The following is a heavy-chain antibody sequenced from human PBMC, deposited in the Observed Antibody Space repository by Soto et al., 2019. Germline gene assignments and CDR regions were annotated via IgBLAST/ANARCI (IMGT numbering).Heavy chain of an antibody. Sequence: EVQLLESGGDLVQPGGSLRLSCAASGFTFSSYAMNWVRQAPGKGLEWVSAISGSGGNTFYADSVKGRFTISRDNSKNTRFLQLHSRRAEDTTIYYCAMLNSGSYSYHGMDVWGQGTTVTVSS. CDR3: AMLNSGSYSYHGMDV. V-gene: IGHV3-23*01. CDR1: GFTFSSYA. D-gene: IGHD1-26*01. J-gene: IGHJ6*02. CDR2: ISGSGGNT.